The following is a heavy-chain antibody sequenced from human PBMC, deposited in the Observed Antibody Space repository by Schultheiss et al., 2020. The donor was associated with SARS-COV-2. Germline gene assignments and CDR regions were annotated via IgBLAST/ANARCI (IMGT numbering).Heavy chain of an antibody. CDR2: IDINGRTI. Sequence: GESLKISCAASGFTFSDHYMTWIRQAPGKGLEWVSYIDINGRTIYYADSVKGRFTISRDNTKNSLYLQMKSLRAEDTAVYYCARTESGNWFDPWGQGTLVTVSS. J-gene: IGHJ5*02. V-gene: IGHV3-11*01. CDR1: GFTFSDHY. CDR3: ARTESGNWFDP.